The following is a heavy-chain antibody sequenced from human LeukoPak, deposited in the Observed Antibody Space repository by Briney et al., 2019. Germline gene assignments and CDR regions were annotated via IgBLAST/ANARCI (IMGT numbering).Heavy chain of an antibody. J-gene: IGHJ4*02. CDR1: GFTFTNYW. V-gene: IGHV3-30*03. D-gene: IGHD6-19*01. CDR2: ISYDGSKK. CDR3: ALDKVAVGDY. Sequence: PGGSLRLSCAAYGFTFTNYWLTWVRQAPGKGLERVASISYDGSKKFYADSVKGRFTVSRDNSKNTLYLQMDSLRPEDTSVYYYALDKVAVGDYWGQGTLVTVSS.